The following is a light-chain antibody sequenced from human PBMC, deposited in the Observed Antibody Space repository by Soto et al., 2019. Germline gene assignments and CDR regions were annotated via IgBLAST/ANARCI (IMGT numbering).Light chain of an antibody. Sequence: EIVLTQSPDTLSLSPGERATLSCRASQSVSSSYLAWYQQKPGQAPRPLIYGASSRATGIPDRFSGSGSGTDFTLTISRLEPEDFAVYYCQQYGSSPPYTFGQGTKLEIK. CDR2: GAS. J-gene: IGKJ2*01. CDR3: QQYGSSPPYT. V-gene: IGKV3-20*01. CDR1: QSVSSSY.